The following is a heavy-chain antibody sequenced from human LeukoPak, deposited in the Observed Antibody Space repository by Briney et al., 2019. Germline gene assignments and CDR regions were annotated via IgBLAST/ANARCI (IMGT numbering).Heavy chain of an antibody. V-gene: IGHV3-23*01. D-gene: IGHD6-19*01. CDR3: AKDWAVSDIMKPY. CDR1: EFTFSSYA. CDR2: ISASGGST. Sequence: QTGGSLRLSCAASEFTFSSYAMSWVRQTPGKGLGWVSAISASGGSTYYADSVKGRFTISRDNSKNTLYLQMNSLRAEDTAVYYCAKDWAVSDIMKPYWGQGTLVIVSS. J-gene: IGHJ4*02.